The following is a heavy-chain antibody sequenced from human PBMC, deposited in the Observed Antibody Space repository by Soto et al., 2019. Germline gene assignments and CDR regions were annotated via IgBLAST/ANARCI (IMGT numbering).Heavy chain of an antibody. Sequence: ASVKVSCKASGYTFTGYYMHWVRQAPGQGLEWMGWINPNSGGTNYAQKFQGWVAMTRDTSISTAYMELSRLRSDDTAVYYCATRFKYGSGTSPWDYWGPGTLVTVSS. CDR3: ATRFKYGSGTSPWDY. CDR1: GYTFTGYY. CDR2: INPNSGGT. V-gene: IGHV1-2*04. D-gene: IGHD3-10*01. J-gene: IGHJ4*02.